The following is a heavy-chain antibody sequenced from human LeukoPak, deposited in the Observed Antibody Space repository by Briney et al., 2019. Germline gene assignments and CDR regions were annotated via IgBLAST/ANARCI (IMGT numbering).Heavy chain of an antibody. CDR2: IIPILGMA. CDR1: GGTFSSYT. V-gene: IGHV1-69*02. D-gene: IGHD2-2*01. CDR3: ARAVGLGYCSSTSCYSLDY. Sequence: SVKVSCKASGGTFSSYTITWVRQAPGHGLEWMGRIIPILGMANYAQKLQGRITITADPSTSTTYMEMSSLRSEDTAVYYCARAVGLGYCSSTSCYSLDYWGQGTLVTVSS. J-gene: IGHJ4*02.